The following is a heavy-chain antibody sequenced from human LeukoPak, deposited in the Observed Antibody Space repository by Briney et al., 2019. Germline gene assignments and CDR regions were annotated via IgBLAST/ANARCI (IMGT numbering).Heavy chain of an antibody. V-gene: IGHV4-4*07. CDR1: GGSISSYY. CDR2: IYTSGST. Sequence: SSETQSLTCSVSGGSISSYYWSWIRQPAGKGLEWIGRIYTSGSTNYNPSLKSRVTISVDKSNNQFSLNLTSVTAADTAVYYCARDGNGSRAFDYWGQGTLVTVFS. J-gene: IGHJ4*02. CDR3: ARDGNGSRAFDY. D-gene: IGHD2-15*01.